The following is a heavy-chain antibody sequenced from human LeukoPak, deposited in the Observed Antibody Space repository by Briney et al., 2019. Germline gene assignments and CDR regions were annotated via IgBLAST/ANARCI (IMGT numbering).Heavy chain of an antibody. CDR2: IIPIFGTA. D-gene: IGHD3-3*01. V-gene: IGHV1-69*13. J-gene: IGHJ4*02. CDR3: ARNKITIFGVVINPFDY. CDR1: GGSFSSYP. Sequence: SVKVSCKASGGSFSSYPISWVRQAPGQGLEWMGGIIPIFGTANYAQKFQGRVTITADESTSTAYMELSSLRSDDTAVYYCARNKITIFGVVINPFDYWGQGTLVTVSS.